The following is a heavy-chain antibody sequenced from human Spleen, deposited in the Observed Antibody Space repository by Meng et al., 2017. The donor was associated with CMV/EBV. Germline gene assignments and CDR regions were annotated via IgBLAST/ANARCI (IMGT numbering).Heavy chain of an antibody. CDR1: GFTFSNYG. CDR3: ARGRSSMGDH. V-gene: IGHV3-33*01. Sequence: GRSLRLSCAASGFTFSNYGMHWVRQAPGKGLEWVAIIWYDGGNKNYADSVKGRFTISRDNSKNTLYLQMNSLRVEDTAVYYCARGRSSMGDHWGQGTLVTVSS. D-gene: IGHD3-3*02. J-gene: IGHJ4*02. CDR2: IWYDGGNK.